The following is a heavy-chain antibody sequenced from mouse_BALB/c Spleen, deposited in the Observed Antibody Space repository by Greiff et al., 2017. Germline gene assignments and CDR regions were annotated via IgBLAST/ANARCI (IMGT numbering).Heavy chain of an antibody. V-gene: IGHV1S29*02. D-gene: IGHD2-1*01. CDR3: ARNYGNYSYAMDY. CDR1: GYTFTDYN. CDR2: IYPYNGGT. Sequence: VQLQQSGPELVKPGASVKISCKASGYTFTDYNMHWVKQSHGKSLEWIGYIYPYNGGTGYNQKFKSKATLTVDNSSSTAYMELRSLTSEDSAVYYCARNYGNYSYAMDYWGQGTSVTVSS. J-gene: IGHJ4*01.